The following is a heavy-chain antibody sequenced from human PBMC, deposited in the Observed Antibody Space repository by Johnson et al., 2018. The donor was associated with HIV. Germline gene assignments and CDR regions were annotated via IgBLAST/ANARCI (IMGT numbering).Heavy chain of an antibody. CDR3: AKGGRFDAFDI. CDR2: ISYDGSNK. J-gene: IGHJ3*02. D-gene: IGHD3-16*01. V-gene: IGHV3-30*04. CDR1: GFTFSSYA. Sequence: VQLVESGGGVVQPGRSLRLSCAASGFTFSSYAMHWVRQAPGKGLEWVAVISYDGSNKYYADSVKGRFTISRDNSKNTLYLQMNSLRAEDTAVYYCAKGGRFDAFDIWGQGTMVTVSS.